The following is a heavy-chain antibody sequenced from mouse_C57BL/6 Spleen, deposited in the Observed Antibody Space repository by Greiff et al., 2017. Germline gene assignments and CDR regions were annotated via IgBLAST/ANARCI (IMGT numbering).Heavy chain of an antibody. D-gene: IGHD1-1*01. CDR1: GYTFTSYW. J-gene: IGHJ2*01. CDR3: ARSLITTVVDDY. V-gene: IGHV1-55*01. CDR2: IYPGSGST. Sequence: QVQLKQPGAELVKPGASVKMSCKASGYTFTSYWLTWVKQRPGQGLEWIGDIYPGSGSTNYNEKFKSKATLTVDTSSSTAYMQLSSLTSEDSAVYYCARSLITTVVDDYWGQGTTLTVSS.